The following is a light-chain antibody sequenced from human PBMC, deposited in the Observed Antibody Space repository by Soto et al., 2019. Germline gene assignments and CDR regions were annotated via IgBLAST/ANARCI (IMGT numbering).Light chain of an antibody. CDR1: QSVSSSF. CDR2: GAS. Sequence: EIVLTQSPGTLSLSPGQRATLSCRASQSVSSSFLAWYQQKPGQAPGLLIYGASSRAAGIPDRFSGSGSGTDFTLTISSLEPEDFAVYYCHQFATSRTFGQGTKVDMK. V-gene: IGKV3-20*01. CDR3: HQFATSRT. J-gene: IGKJ1*01.